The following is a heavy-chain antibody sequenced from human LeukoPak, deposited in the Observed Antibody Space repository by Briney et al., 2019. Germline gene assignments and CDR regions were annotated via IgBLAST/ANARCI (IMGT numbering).Heavy chain of an antibody. D-gene: IGHD6-13*01. CDR3: AKDRKDSSSWYSNYYYGMDV. J-gene: IGHJ6*02. CDR1: GFTFSSYS. Sequence: GGSPRLSCAASGFTFSSYSMNWVRQAPGKGLEWVSSISSSSSYIYYADSVKGRFTISRDNAKNSLYLQMNSLRAEDTAVYYCAKDRKDSSSWYSNYYYGMDVWGQGTTVTVSS. CDR2: ISSSSSYI. V-gene: IGHV3-21*01.